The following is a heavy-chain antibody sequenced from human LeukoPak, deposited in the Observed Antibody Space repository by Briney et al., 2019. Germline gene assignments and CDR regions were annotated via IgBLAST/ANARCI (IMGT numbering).Heavy chain of an antibody. Sequence: GGSLRLSCAASGFTFSSYEMNWVRQAPGKGLEWVAYISSSGSTISYADSVKGRFTISRDNAKNTLYLQMNSLRAEDTAVYYCARSVVVPAASYMDVWGKGTTVTISS. CDR1: GFTFSSYE. D-gene: IGHD2-2*01. V-gene: IGHV3-48*03. CDR3: ARSVVVPAASYMDV. CDR2: ISSSGSTI. J-gene: IGHJ6*03.